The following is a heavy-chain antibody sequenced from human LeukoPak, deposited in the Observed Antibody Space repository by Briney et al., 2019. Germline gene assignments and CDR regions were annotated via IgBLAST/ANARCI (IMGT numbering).Heavy chain of an antibody. CDR3: ARAHMYYDYIWGSYRRYYFDY. CDR2: INHSGST. J-gene: IGHJ4*02. CDR1: GGSFSGYY. V-gene: IGHV4-34*01. Sequence: SETLSLTCAVYGGSFSGYYWSWIRQPPGKGLEWIGEINHSGSTNYNPSLKSRVAISVDTSKNQFSLKLSSVTAADTAVYYCARAHMYYDYIWGSYRRYYFDYWGQGTLVTVSS. D-gene: IGHD3-16*02.